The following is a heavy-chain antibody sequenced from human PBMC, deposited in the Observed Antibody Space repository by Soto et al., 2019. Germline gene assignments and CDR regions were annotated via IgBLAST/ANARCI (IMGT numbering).Heavy chain of an antibody. CDR3: ARGGEPLGYYGLDV. CDR1: GGSVRSGNHF. CDR2: MYYTGVT. V-gene: IGHV4-61*01. Sequence: PSETLSLTCSVSGGSVRSGNHFWNWIRQPPGRGPEWLGYMYYTGVTNYNPSLKSRVSMSVDTSKDQFSLNLTSLTAADTAVYYCARGGEPLGYYGLDVWGQGTTVTVSS. J-gene: IGHJ6*02.